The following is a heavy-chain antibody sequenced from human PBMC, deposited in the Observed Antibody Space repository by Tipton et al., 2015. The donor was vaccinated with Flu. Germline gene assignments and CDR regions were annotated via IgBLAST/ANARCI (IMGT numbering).Heavy chain of an antibody. J-gene: IGHJ4*02. V-gene: IGHV3-23*01. D-gene: IGHD5/OR15-5a*01. CDR3: TTRHSFYELY. Sequence: SLRLSCAASGFTVFTYAMSWVRQAPGKGPEWVSAISGGFDRTFYADSVKGRFTISRDNSQNTLDLQMNSLRAEDTAVYYCTTRHSFYELYWGQGTQVTVSS. CDR1: GFTVFTYA. CDR2: ISGGFDRT.